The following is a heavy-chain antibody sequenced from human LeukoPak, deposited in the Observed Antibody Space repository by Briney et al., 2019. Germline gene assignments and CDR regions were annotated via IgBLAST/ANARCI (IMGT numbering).Heavy chain of an antibody. V-gene: IGHV3-21*01. CDR3: ARGNLGLRYFDWFDP. CDR1: GFTFSSYS. CDR2: ISSSSSYI. J-gene: IGHJ5*02. Sequence: GGSLRLSCAASGFTFSSYSMNWVRQAPGKGLEWVSSISSSSSYIYYADSVKGRFTISRDNAKNSLYLQMNSLRAEDTAVYYCARGNLGLRYFDWFDPWGQGTLVTVSS. D-gene: IGHD3-9*01.